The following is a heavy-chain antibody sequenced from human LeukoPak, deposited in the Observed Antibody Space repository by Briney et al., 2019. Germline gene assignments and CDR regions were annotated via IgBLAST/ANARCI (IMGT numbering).Heavy chain of an antibody. Sequence: SETLPLTCTVSGGSISSYYWSWIRQPPGKGLEWIGYIYYSGSTNYNPSLKSRVTISVDTSKNQFSLKLSSVTDADTAVYYCASSNYDFWSGYYQANNWFDPWGQGTLATVSS. D-gene: IGHD3-3*01. V-gene: IGHV4-59*01. J-gene: IGHJ5*02. CDR3: ASSNYDFWSGYYQANNWFDP. CDR2: IYYSGST. CDR1: GGSISSYY.